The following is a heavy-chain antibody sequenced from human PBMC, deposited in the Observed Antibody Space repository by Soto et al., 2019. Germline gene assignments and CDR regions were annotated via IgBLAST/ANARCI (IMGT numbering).Heavy chain of an antibody. Sequence: VQLLESGGGLVQPGGSLRLSCAASGFTFGSRAMSWVRQAPGEGLQWVSTITDTGGDAKYADSVRGRFVISRDNSKKILYLQMTSLTAEDSAMYFCARGSTDSYPGSRIFDFWGRGTLVTVSS. CDR3: ARGSTDSYPGSRIFDF. CDR2: ITDTGGDA. D-gene: IGHD3-10*01. CDR1: GFTFGSRA. J-gene: IGHJ4*02. V-gene: IGHV3-23*01.